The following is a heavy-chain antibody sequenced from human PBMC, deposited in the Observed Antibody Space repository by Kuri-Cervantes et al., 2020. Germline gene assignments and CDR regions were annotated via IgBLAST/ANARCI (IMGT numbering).Heavy chain of an antibody. Sequence: GALKISCAASGFTLSSCAMSWVRQAPGKGLEWVSAISGSGGSTYYADSVKGRFTISRDNSKNTLYLQMNSLRAEDTAVYYCAKLLGYYDSSGYYSRYYYYGMDVWGQGATVTVSS. CDR1: GFTLSSCA. CDR3: AKLLGYYDSSGYYSRYYYYGMDV. J-gene: IGHJ6*02. CDR2: ISGSGGST. V-gene: IGHV3-23*01. D-gene: IGHD3-22*01.